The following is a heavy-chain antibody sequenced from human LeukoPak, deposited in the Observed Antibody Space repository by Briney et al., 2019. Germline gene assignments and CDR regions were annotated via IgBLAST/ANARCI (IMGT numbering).Heavy chain of an antibody. Sequence: GRSLRLSCAASGFTFDDDAMHWVRQAPGKGLEWVSGISWNSGSIGYADSVKGRFTISRDNAKNSLYLQMNSLRAEDTALYYCAKVGSSGYFSPDRFDYWGQGTLVTVSS. J-gene: IGHJ4*02. CDR3: AKVGSSGYFSPDRFDY. CDR1: GFTFDDDA. V-gene: IGHV3-9*01. D-gene: IGHD3-22*01. CDR2: ISWNSGSI.